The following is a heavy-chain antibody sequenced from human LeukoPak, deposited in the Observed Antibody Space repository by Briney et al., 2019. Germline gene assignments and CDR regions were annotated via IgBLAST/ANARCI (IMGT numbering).Heavy chain of an antibody. Sequence: PGGSLTLSCAASGFTFNAHWMHWVRQTPEKGLVWLSRINTDGSTTNYADAVKGRFTISRDNAKDTLYLQMNSLRVEDTAVYYCARDLNWNQADYWGQGSLVTVSS. CDR1: GFTFNAHW. D-gene: IGHD1-20*01. CDR3: ARDLNWNQADY. V-gene: IGHV3-74*01. J-gene: IGHJ4*02. CDR2: INTDGSTT.